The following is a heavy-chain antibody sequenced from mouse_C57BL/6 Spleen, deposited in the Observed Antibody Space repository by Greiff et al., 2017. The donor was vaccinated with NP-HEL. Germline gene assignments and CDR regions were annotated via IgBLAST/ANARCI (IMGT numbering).Heavy chain of an antibody. CDR3: ARRYYGSSYDY. J-gene: IGHJ2*01. V-gene: IGHV1-55*01. Sequence: VQLQQPGAELVKPGASVKMSCKASGYTFTSYWITWVKQRPGQGLEWIGDIYPGSGSTNYNEKFKSKATLTVDTSSSTAYMQLSSLTSEASAVYYCARRYYGSSYDYWGQGTTLTVSS. D-gene: IGHD1-1*01. CDR2: IYPGSGST. CDR1: GYTFTSYW.